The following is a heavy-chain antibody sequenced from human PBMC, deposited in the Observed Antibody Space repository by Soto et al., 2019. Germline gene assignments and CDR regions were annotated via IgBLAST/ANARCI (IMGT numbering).Heavy chain of an antibody. Sequence: QVQLVQSGAEVKKPGSSVKVSCKASGGTFSSYAISWVRQAPGQGLEWMGGIIPIFGTANYAQKFQGRVTITADESPSQAYMELSSLRSEDTAVYYCARDNHGYLNAFDIWGQGTMVNVSS. CDR1: GGTFSSYA. D-gene: IGHD3-22*01. CDR2: IIPIFGTA. V-gene: IGHV1-69*01. CDR3: ARDNHGYLNAFDI. J-gene: IGHJ3*02.